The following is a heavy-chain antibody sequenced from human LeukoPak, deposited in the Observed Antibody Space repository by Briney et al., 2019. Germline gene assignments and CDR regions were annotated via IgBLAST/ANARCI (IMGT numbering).Heavy chain of an antibody. CDR3: ARGDGVNLGSTRADAFDI. V-gene: IGHV4-31*03. J-gene: IGHJ3*02. CDR1: GGSISSGGYY. D-gene: IGHD2-15*01. CDR2: IYYSGST. Sequence: TSETLSLTCTVSGGSISSGGYYWSWIRQHPGKGLEWIGYIYYSGSTYYNPSLKSRVTISVDTSKNQFSLKLSSVTAAGTAVYYCARGDGVNLGSTRADAFDIWGQGTMVTVPS.